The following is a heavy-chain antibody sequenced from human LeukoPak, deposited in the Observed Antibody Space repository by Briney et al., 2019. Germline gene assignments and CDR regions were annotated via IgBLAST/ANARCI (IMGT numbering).Heavy chain of an antibody. Sequence: ASVKLSCKASGHTFTTYYVHLVRQAPGQGLEWMGVINPSGDGTNYPQRFQGRVTLTRDTSTSTVYMELTSLRSEDTAMYYCTKETPNTGWFDPWGQGTLVTVSS. V-gene: IGHV1-46*01. J-gene: IGHJ5*02. D-gene: IGHD1-14*01. CDR1: GHTFTTYY. CDR2: INPSGDGT. CDR3: TKETPNTGWFDP.